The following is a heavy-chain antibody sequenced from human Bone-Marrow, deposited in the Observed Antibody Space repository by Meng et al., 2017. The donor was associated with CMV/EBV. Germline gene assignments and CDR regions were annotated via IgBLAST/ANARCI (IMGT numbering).Heavy chain of an antibody. CDR3: ARDQTEWFDP. CDR2: INPNSGAT. J-gene: IGHJ5*02. CDR1: GYIFTALY. Sequence: VSCKASGYIFTALYMNWVRQAPGQGLEWMGWINPNSGATKYAQKFQGRVTMTRDTSISTVYMELRRLRSDDTAVYYCARDQTEWFDPWGQGTLVTVSS. V-gene: IGHV1-2*02.